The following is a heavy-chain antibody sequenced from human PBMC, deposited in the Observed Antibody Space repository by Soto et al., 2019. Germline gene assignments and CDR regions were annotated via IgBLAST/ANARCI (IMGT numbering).Heavy chain of an antibody. CDR3: AKDGDYSNYEGGCSY. Sequence: EVQLLESGGGLVQPGGSLRLSCAASGFTFSSYAMSWVRQAPGKGLEWVSAISGSGGSTYYADSVKGRFTISIDNSKNTLYLQMNSLRAEDTAVYYCAKDGDYSNYEGGCSYWGQGTLVTVSS. D-gene: IGHD4-4*01. V-gene: IGHV3-23*01. CDR1: GFTFSSYA. J-gene: IGHJ4*02. CDR2: ISGSGGST.